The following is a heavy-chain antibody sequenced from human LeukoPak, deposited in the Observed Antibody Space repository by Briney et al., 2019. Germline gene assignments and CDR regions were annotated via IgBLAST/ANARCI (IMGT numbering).Heavy chain of an antibody. CDR2: INPNSGGT. Sequence: GASVKLSRKASGYTFTGYYLHWVRQAPGQGLEWMGWINPNSGGTKYAQMFQGRVTMTRDTSISTAYLELSSLRSDDTAVYYCARGGYYDSSGRFWFDPWGQGTLVTVSS. J-gene: IGHJ5*02. CDR1: GYTFTGYY. CDR3: ARGGYYDSSGRFWFDP. V-gene: IGHV1-2*02. D-gene: IGHD3-22*01.